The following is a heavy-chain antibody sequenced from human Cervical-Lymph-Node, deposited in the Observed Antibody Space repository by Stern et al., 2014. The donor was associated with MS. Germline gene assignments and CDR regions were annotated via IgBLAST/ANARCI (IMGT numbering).Heavy chain of an antibody. Sequence: EVQLVESGGGLVQPGGSLRLSCAASGFTFSAYWMHWVRQAPGKGLVWVSRIQYDGRHTNYADSVKGRFIVSRDNAKSTLFLQMNSLRADDTAVYYCASNNHYGVSLDYWGQGALVTVSS. CDR1: GFTFSAYW. J-gene: IGHJ4*02. V-gene: IGHV3-74*01. D-gene: IGHD4-17*01. CDR2: IQYDGRHT. CDR3: ASNNHYGVSLDY.